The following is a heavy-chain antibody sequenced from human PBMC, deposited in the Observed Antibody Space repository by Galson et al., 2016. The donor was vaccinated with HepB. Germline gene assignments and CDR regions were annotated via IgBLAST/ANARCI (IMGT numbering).Heavy chain of an antibody. Sequence: SLRLSCAVSGFTFSRYAMSWVRQAPGKGLEWVSGISGRGSNTYHADSVKGRFAISRDNSKNTVGLQMNSLRVDDTAVYYCAKGFYYSLGGGAFFDYWGQGALVTVSS. CDR3: AKGFYYSLGGGAFFDY. D-gene: IGHD3-10*01. CDR2: ISGRGSNT. V-gene: IGHV3-23*01. CDR1: GFTFSRYA. J-gene: IGHJ4*02.